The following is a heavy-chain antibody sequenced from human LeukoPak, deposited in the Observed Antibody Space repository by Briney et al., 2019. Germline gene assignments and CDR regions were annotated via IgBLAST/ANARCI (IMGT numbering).Heavy chain of an antibody. V-gene: IGHV1-2*02. CDR1: GYTFTGYY. J-gene: IGHJ4*02. CDR3: ARVGRPYSSGWPDEYYFDY. D-gene: IGHD6-19*01. Sequence: ASVKVSCKASGYTFTGYYMHWVRQAPGQGLEWMGWINPNSGGTNYAQKFQGRVTMTRDTSISTAYMELSRLRSDDTAVYYCARVGRPYSSGWPDEYYFDYWGQGTLVTVSS. CDR2: INPNSGGT.